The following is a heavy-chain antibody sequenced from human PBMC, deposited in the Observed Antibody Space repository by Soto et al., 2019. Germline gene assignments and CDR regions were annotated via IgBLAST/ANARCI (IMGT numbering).Heavy chain of an antibody. CDR2: ISAYNGNT. Sequence: QVQLVQSGAEVKKPGASVKVSCKASGYTFTSYGISWVRQAPGQGLEWMGWISAYNGNTNYAQKFQGRVTMTRDTSISTVYMELSRLRSDDTAVYYCARGGDIVVIPATPDYWGQGTLVTVSS. CDR1: GYTFTSYG. CDR3: ARGGDIVVIPATPDY. J-gene: IGHJ4*02. V-gene: IGHV1-18*04. D-gene: IGHD2-2*01.